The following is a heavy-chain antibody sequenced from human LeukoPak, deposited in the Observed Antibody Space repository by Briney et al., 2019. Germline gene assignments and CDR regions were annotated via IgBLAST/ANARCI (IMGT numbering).Heavy chain of an antibody. CDR3: AKDLIPSVV. D-gene: IGHD2-8*01. CDR2: ISDSGGST. Sequence: VGSLRLSCAASGLTFSSYAMNWVRQAPGKGLEWVSTISDSGGSTYYADSVKGRFTISRDNSKNTLYLQVNSLRAEDTAVYYCAKDLIPSVVWGQGTLVTVSS. V-gene: IGHV3-23*01. CDR1: GLTFSSYA. J-gene: IGHJ4*02.